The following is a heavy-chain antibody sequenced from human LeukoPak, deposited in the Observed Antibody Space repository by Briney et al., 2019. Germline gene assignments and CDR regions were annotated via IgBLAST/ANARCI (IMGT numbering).Heavy chain of an antibody. Sequence: PSETLSLTCTVSGGSISSSYWSWIRQPPGKGLEWIGYIYYSGITNYNPPLKSRVTISLDTSKNQFSLKLNSVTAADTAVYYCARGTVAVVGVGDDAFDIWGQGTMVTVSS. CDR3: ARGTVAVVGVGDDAFDI. CDR1: GGSISSSY. V-gene: IGHV4-59*01. J-gene: IGHJ3*02. CDR2: IYYSGIT. D-gene: IGHD3-22*01.